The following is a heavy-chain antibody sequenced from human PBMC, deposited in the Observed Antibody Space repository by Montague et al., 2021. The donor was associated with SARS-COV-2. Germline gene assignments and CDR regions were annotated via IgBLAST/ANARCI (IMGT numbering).Heavy chain of an antibody. CDR3: ARGGQINWFDP. CDR1: GGSIDSYY. CDR2: IYYRGTT. Sequence: SETLSLTCTVSGGSIDSYYWSWLRQPPGKGLEWIGYIYYRGTTNYNPSLESRVTISVDTSKNQFSLNLSSVTAADTAMYYCARGGQINWFDPWGQGTLVTVSS. V-gene: IGHV4-59*01. J-gene: IGHJ5*02.